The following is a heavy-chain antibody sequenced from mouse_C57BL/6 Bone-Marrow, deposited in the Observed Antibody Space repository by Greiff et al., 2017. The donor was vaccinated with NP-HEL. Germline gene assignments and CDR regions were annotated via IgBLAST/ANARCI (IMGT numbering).Heavy chain of an antibody. CDR2: IWGGGST. Sequence: VKVVESGPGLVAPSQSLSITCTVSGFSLTSYGVDWVRQPPGKGLEWLGVIWGGGSTNYNSALMSRLSISKANSKSQVFLKMNSLQTDVTAMYYCAKHSMETDGYHWYFDVWGTGTTVTVSS. J-gene: IGHJ1*03. CDR1: GFSLTSYG. V-gene: IGHV2-9*01. CDR3: AKHSMETDGYHWYFDV. D-gene: IGHD2-3*01.